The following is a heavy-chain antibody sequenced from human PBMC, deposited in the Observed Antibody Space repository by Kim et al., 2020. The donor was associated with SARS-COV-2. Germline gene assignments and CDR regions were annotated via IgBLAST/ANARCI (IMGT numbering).Heavy chain of an antibody. J-gene: IGHJ6*02. Sequence: GESLKISCKGSGYSFTSYWISWVRQMPGKGLEWMGRIDPSDSYTNYSPSFQGHVTISADKSISTAYLQWSSLKASDTAMYYCARGVVVPAANEGMDVWGQGTTVTVSS. CDR1: GYSFTSYW. CDR3: ARGVVVPAANEGMDV. V-gene: IGHV5-10-1*01. CDR2: IDPSDSYT. D-gene: IGHD2-2*01.